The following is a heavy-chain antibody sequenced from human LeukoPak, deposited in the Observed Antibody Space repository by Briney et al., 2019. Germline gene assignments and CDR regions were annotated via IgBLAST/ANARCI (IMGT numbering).Heavy chain of an antibody. CDR2: INSDGSTT. D-gene: IGHD2-15*01. J-gene: IGHJ3*02. CDR3: EGGWYGAPRSPFDT. Sequence: GGSLRLSCAASGFTFSSYWMHWVREAPGKGLVWVSNINSDGSTTTYADSVKGRFTISRDNAENTLYLQMNSLRAEDTAVYYCEGGWYGAPRSPFDTWGKGKRVTASS. V-gene: IGHV3-74*01. CDR1: GFTFSSYW.